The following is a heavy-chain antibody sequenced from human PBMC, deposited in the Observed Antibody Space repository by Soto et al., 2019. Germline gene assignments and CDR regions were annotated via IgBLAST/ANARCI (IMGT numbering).Heavy chain of an antibody. J-gene: IGHJ6*02. CDR1: GYTFTSYD. CDR2: MNPNSGNT. CDR3: ARVGLAYYYYYGMDV. V-gene: IGHV1-8*01. D-gene: IGHD3-16*01. Sequence: ASVKVSCKAAGYTFTSYDINWVRQATGQGLEWMGWMNPNSGNTGYAQKFQGRVTMTRNTSISTAYMELSSLRSEDTAVYYCARVGLAYYYYYGMDVWGQGTTVTVSS.